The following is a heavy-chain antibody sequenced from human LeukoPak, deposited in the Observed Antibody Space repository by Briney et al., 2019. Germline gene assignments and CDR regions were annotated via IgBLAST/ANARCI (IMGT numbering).Heavy chain of an antibody. CDR3: ARSPEQQLVRDEDY. Sequence: PSETLSLTCTVSGGSISSYYWSWIRQPPGKGLEWIGYIYYSGSTNYNPSLKSRVTISVDTSKNQFSLKLGSVTAADTAVYYCARSPEQQLVRDEDYWGQGTLVTVSS. D-gene: IGHD6-13*01. CDR2: IYYSGST. J-gene: IGHJ4*02. CDR1: GGSISSYY. V-gene: IGHV4-59*01.